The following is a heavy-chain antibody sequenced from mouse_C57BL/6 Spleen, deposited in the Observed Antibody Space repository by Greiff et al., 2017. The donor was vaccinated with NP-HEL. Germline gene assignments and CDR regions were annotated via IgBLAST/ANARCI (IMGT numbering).Heavy chain of an antibody. J-gene: IGHJ4*01. CDR1: GFTFSSYA. CDR2: ISDGGSYT. V-gene: IGHV5-4*01. CDR3: ARASSYGSSHYYAMDY. D-gene: IGHD1-1*01. Sequence: EVQGVESGGGLVKPGGSLKLSCAASGFTFSSYAMSWVRQTPEKRLEWVATISDGGSYTYYPDNVKGRFTISRDKSKNNLYLQMSHLKSEDTAMYYCARASSYGSSHYYAMDYWGQGTSVTVSS.